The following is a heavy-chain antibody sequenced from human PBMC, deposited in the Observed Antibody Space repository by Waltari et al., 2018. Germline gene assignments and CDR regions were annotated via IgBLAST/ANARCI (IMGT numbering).Heavy chain of an antibody. CDR2: IWFDGSDE. D-gene: IGHD2-2*02. CDR3: AKDAFGNTYLDF. CDR1: GFTFCNFA. Sequence: QVNLVESGGGVVQPGGSLRLSCTTSGFTFCNFAMHWVRQAPGKGLEWVALIWFDGSDEFYADSVRGRFTISRDNSARTLYLDMDSLRLDDTAMYYCAKDAFGNTYLDFWGQGTLVTVSS. V-gene: IGHV3-30*02. J-gene: IGHJ4*02.